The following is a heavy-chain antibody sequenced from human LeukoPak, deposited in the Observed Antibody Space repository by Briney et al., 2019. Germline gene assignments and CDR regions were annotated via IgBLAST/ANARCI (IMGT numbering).Heavy chain of an antibody. CDR2: TYRGSTS. CDR3: ARGSKSTFDV. Sequence: SQTLSLTCAISGDSVSNNGVAWNWLRLSPSRGLEWLGSTYRGSTSYAVSVKSRITVSPDTSENQFSLQLNSVTPEDPAVYFCARGSKSTFDVWGQGTVVTVSS. CDR1: GDSVSNNGVA. D-gene: IGHD5/OR15-5a*01. J-gene: IGHJ3*01. V-gene: IGHV6-1*01.